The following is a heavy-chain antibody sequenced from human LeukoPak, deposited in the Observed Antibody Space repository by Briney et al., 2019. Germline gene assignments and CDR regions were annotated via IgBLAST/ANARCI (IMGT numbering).Heavy chain of an antibody. J-gene: IGHJ4*02. CDR1: GFPFSSYW. Sequence: GGSLRLSCVASGFPFSSYWMTWVRQAPGKGLGWVANIKQDGSKKSYVDSVKGRFTISRDNAKNSLYLQMNSLRAEDTAIYYCTRVGYIDEGIDYWGQGALVTVSS. CDR3: TRVGYIDEGIDY. D-gene: IGHD5-24*01. CDR2: IKQDGSKK. V-gene: IGHV3-7*04.